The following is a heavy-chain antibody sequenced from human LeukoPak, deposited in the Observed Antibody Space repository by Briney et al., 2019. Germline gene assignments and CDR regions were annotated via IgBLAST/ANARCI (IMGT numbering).Heavy chain of an antibody. J-gene: IGHJ4*02. Sequence: GGSLRLSCAASRFTFSNYDMHWVRQVTGKYLEWVSAIGTNGDTYYPGSVKGRFAISRENAKNSLFLQMNSLRAGDTAVYYCARAVAAARGVNYFDYWGPGTLVTVSS. D-gene: IGHD3-10*01. CDR2: IGTNGDT. CDR3: ARAVAAARGVNYFDY. CDR1: RFTFSNYD. V-gene: IGHV3-13*01.